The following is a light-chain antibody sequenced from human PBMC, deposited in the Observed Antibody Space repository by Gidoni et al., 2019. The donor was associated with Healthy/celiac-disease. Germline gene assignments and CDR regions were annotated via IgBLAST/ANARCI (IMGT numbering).Light chain of an antibody. V-gene: IGKV3-20*01. Sequence: EIVLTQSPGTLSLSPGERATLSCRASHSVSSRYLAWYQQKPGQAPRLLIYGASSRATGIPDRFSGSGSGTDFTLTISRLEPEDFAVYYCQQYGSSPPNTFGGGTKVEIK. CDR3: QQYGSSPPNT. CDR2: GAS. J-gene: IGKJ4*01. CDR1: HSVSSRY.